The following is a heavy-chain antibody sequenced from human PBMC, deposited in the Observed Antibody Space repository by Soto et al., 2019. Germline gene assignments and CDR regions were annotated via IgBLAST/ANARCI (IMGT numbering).Heavy chain of an antibody. CDR3: VSGYYYVDY. D-gene: IGHD3-22*01. CDR1: VFTFSSYW. CDR2: IKQDGSEK. V-gene: IGHV3-7*05. Sequence: HPGGSLRLSCAASVFTFSSYWMSWVRQAPGKGLEWVANIKQDGSEKYYVDSVKGRFTISRDNAKNSLYLQMNSLRAEDTAVYYCVSGYYYVDYWGQGTLVTVSS. J-gene: IGHJ4*02.